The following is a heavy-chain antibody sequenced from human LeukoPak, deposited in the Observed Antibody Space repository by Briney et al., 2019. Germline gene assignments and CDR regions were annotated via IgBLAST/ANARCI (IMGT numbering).Heavy chain of an antibody. D-gene: IGHD3-22*01. CDR3: ARGRFGVYYSA. CDR1: GGSFSGYY. J-gene: IGHJ4*02. V-gene: IGHV4-34*01. Sequence: PSETLSLTCAVYGGSFSGYYWGWIRQPPGKGLELDGEINQSGSTNYHPSPKGQVPISVDPPKNQFSLKLSSVTAADTAVYYCARGRFGVYYSAWGQGTLVTVS. CDR2: INQSGST.